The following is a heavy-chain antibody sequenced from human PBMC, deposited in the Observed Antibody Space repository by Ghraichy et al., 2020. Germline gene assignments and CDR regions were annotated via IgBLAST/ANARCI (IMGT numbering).Heavy chain of an antibody. Sequence: GGSLRLSCAASGFTFSSYNMHWVRQAPGKGLEWVAVTWYDGTNKRYADSVKGRFTISRDNSKNTLYLQMNSLRDEDTAVYYCAREGRYCTSSSCSTLPFDYWGQGTLVTVSS. J-gene: IGHJ4*02. CDR2: TWYDGTNK. D-gene: IGHD2-15*01. CDR3: AREGRYCTSSSCSTLPFDY. CDR1: GFTFSSYN. V-gene: IGHV3-33*01.